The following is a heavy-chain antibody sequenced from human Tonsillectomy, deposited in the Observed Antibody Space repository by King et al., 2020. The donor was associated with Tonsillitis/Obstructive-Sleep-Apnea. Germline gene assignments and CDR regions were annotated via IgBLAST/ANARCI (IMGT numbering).Heavy chain of an antibody. CDR2: IIPIFGTA. V-gene: IGHV1-69*01. CDR1: GGTFRSYA. D-gene: IGHD6-6*01. CDR3: ARDPSEYSSSYLLYC. J-gene: IGHJ4*02. Sequence: VQLVESGTEVKKPGSSVKVSCTASGGTFRSYAINWVRQAPGQGLEWMGGIIPIFGTANYAQKFQGRVTITADESTSTAYMELSSLRSEDTAVYYCARDPSEYSSSYLLYCWGQGTLVTVSS.